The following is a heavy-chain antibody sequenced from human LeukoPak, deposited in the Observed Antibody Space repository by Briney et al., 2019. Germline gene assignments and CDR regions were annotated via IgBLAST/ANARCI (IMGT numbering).Heavy chain of an antibody. CDR3: ARESDILTGYYLNFDY. CDR2: INSDGSST. J-gene: IGHJ4*02. Sequence: GGSLRLSCAASGFTFTTYWMAWVRQFPGKGLVWVSRINSDGSSTSYADSVKGRFTISRDNAKNTLYLQMNSLRAEDTAVYYCARESDILTGYYLNFDYWGQGTLVTVSS. CDR1: GFTFTTYW. V-gene: IGHV3-74*01. D-gene: IGHD3-9*01.